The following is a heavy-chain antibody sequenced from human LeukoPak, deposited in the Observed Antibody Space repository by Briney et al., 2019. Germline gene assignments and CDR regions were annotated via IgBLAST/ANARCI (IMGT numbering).Heavy chain of an antibody. D-gene: IGHD6-25*01. J-gene: IGHJ4*02. CDR1: GFTFSNAW. CDR2: IKSKSDGGTT. Sequence: GGSLTLSCAASGFTFSNAWMYWVRQAPGKGLEWIGRIKSKSDGGTTDYAAPVKGRFTISRDDSKKTLYVQMNSLKIEDTAVYYCTIDPRAAGYWGQGTLVTVSS. CDR3: TIDPRAAGY. V-gene: IGHV3-15*01.